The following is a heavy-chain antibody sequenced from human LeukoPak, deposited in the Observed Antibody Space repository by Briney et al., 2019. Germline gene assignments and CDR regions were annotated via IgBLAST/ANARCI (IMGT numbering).Heavy chain of an antibody. CDR2: IYTSGST. Sequence: PSGTLSLTCTVSGGSISSYYWSWIRQPAGKGLEWIGRIYTSGSTNYNPSLKSRVTMSVDTSKNQFSLKLNSVTAADTAVYYCARVGRDIVGATDYWYFDLWGRGTLVTVSS. V-gene: IGHV4-4*07. CDR1: GGSISSYY. CDR3: ARVGRDIVGATDYWYFDL. J-gene: IGHJ2*01. D-gene: IGHD1-26*01.